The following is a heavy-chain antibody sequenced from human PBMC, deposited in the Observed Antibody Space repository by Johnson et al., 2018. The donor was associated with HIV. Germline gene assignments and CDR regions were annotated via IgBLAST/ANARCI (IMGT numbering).Heavy chain of an antibody. Sequence: VQLVESGGGVVQSGRSLRLSCAASGFTFTFYAMHWVRQAPGKGLGWVANINQDGVEKYYVDSVKGRFTISRDNATNSLFLQMNIVRDEDTAVYYCVRGGAVAPSSGFDIWGQGTKVTVSS. CDR1: GFTFTFYA. V-gene: IGHV3-7*05. J-gene: IGHJ3*02. CDR2: INQDGVEK. CDR3: VRGGAVAPSSGFDI. D-gene: IGHD6-19*01.